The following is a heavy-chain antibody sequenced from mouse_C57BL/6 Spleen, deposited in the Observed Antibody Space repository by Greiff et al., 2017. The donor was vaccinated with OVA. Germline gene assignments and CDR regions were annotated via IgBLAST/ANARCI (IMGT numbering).Heavy chain of an antibody. J-gene: IGHJ2*01. Sequence: ESGPGLVKPSQSLSLTCSVTGYSITSGYYWNWIRQFPGNKLEWMGYISYDGSNNYNPSLKNRISITRDTSKNQFFLKLNSVTTEDTATYYCAREEDGSFDYWGQGTTLTVSS. CDR3: AREEDGSFDY. CDR1: GYSITSGYY. V-gene: IGHV3-6*01. D-gene: IGHD2-3*01. CDR2: ISYDGSN.